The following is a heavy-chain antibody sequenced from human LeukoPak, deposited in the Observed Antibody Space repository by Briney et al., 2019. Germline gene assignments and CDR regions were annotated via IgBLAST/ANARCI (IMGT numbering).Heavy chain of an antibody. CDR3: ARVPTAAGTFGWFDP. CDR2: INHSGST. Sequence: SETLSLTCAVYGGSFSGYYWNWIRQPPGKGLEWIGEINHSGSTNYNPSLKSRVTISVDTSKNQFSLKLSSVTAADTAVYYCARVPTAAGTFGWFDPWGQGTLVTVSS. D-gene: IGHD6-13*01. J-gene: IGHJ5*02. V-gene: IGHV4-34*01. CDR1: GGSFSGYY.